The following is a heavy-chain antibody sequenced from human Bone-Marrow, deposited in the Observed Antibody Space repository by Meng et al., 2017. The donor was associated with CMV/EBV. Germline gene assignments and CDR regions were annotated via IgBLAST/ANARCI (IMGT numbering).Heavy chain of an antibody. Sequence: GESLKISCAASGFIFSSYAVHWVRQAPGKGLEWVAVISYDGSNKYYADSVKGRFTISRDNSKNTLYLQMNSLRAEDTAVYYCASGSYFDYWGQGTLVTVSS. CDR1: GFIFSSYA. V-gene: IGHV3-30-3*01. CDR2: ISYDGSNK. CDR3: ASGSYFDY. D-gene: IGHD1-26*01. J-gene: IGHJ4*02.